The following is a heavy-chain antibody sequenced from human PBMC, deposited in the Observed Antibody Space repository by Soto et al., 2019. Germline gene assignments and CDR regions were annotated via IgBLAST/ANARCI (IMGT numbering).Heavy chain of an antibody. CDR1: GFTFRNYG. CDR2: ISNDASNK. Sequence: QVQLVESGGGVVQPGRSLRLSCAASGFTFRNYGMHWVRQAPGKGLEWVAVISNDASNKYYADSVKGRFTLSRDDSKNTLYLQMNSLRAEDTAVYYCGKASSHCGSGSYYTNDYWGQGTLVTVSS. D-gene: IGHD3-10*01. CDR3: GKASSHCGSGSYYTNDY. V-gene: IGHV3-30*18. J-gene: IGHJ4*02.